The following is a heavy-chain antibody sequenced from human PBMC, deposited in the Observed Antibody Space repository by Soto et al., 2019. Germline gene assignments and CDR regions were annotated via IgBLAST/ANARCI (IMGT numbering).Heavy chain of an antibody. CDR2: IIPIFGTA. Sequence: GASVKVSCKASGGTFSSYAISWMRQAPGQGLEWMGGIIPIFGTANYAQKFQGRVTITADESTSTAYMELSSLRSEDTAVYYCARDRQLRFLEWLSPRDYYGMDVWGQGTTVTVSS. V-gene: IGHV1-69*13. J-gene: IGHJ6*02. D-gene: IGHD3-3*01. CDR3: ARDRQLRFLEWLSPRDYYGMDV. CDR1: GGTFSSYA.